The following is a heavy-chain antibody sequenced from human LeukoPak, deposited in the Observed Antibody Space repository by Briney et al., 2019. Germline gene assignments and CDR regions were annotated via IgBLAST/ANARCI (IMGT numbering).Heavy chain of an antibody. CDR2: IYHSGST. Sequence: TSETLSLTCTVSGYSITSGYYWGWIRQPPGKGLEWIGSIYHSGSTHYNPSLNSRVTMSVDTSKNQVSLKLSSVTAADTAVYYCARERLDAFDIWGEGTMVTVSS. J-gene: IGHJ3*02. CDR3: ARERLDAFDI. V-gene: IGHV4-38-2*02. CDR1: GYSITSGYY.